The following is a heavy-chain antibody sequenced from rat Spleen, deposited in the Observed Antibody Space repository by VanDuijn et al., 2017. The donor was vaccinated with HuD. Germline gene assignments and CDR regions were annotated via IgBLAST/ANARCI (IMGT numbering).Heavy chain of an antibody. D-gene: IGHD1-12*02. CDR1: DHSITNGYR. V-gene: IGHV3-3*01. CDR2: INSAGRT. CDR3: ARSDGTHYYLPFIY. J-gene: IGHJ3*01. Sequence: EVQLQESGPGLVKPSQSLSLTCSVTDHSITNGYRWNWIRKFPGNKLEWMGSINSAGRTLYNPSLKSRISITRDTSKNQFFLQVNSVTTEDTATYYCARSDGTHYYLPFIYWGQGTLVTVSS.